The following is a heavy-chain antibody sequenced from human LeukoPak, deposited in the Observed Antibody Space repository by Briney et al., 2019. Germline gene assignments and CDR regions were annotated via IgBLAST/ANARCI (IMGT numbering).Heavy chain of an antibody. CDR3: ARRIAARRWFDP. D-gene: IGHD6-6*01. J-gene: IGHJ5*02. V-gene: IGHV4-39*01. CDR1: GGSISSSSYY. Sequence: SETLSLTCTVSGGSISSSSYYWGWIRQPPGKGLEWIGTIFYSGSTDYNPSLKSRVTISVDTSKNQFSLTLSSVTAADTAVYYCARRIAARRWFDPWGQGTLVTVSS. CDR2: IFYSGST.